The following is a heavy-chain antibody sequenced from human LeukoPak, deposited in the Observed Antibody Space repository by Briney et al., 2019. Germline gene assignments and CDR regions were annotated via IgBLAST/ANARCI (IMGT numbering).Heavy chain of an antibody. Sequence: GESLQISCQGSGSIFTSYWIGWVRPVPGKGLEWMGIIYPGDSDTRYSPSFQGQVTISADKSISTAYLQWSSLKASDTAMYYCATPYGGEGYFDYWGQGTLVTVSS. J-gene: IGHJ4*02. D-gene: IGHD4-23*01. CDR1: GSIFTSYW. CDR2: IYPGDSDT. CDR3: ATPYGGEGYFDY. V-gene: IGHV5-51*01.